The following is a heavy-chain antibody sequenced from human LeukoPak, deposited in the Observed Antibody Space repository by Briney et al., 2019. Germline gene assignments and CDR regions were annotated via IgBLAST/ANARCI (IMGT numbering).Heavy chain of an antibody. V-gene: IGHV4-31*03. CDR3: ARTAGSGSYYPLDY. Sequence: SETLSLTCTVSGGSISSGGYYWSWIRQHPGKGLEWIGYIYYSGSTYYNPSLKSRVTISVDTSKNQFSLKLSSVTAADTAVYYCARTAGSGSYYPLDYWGQGTLVTVSS. D-gene: IGHD3-10*01. CDR2: IYYSGST. CDR1: GGSISSGGYY. J-gene: IGHJ4*02.